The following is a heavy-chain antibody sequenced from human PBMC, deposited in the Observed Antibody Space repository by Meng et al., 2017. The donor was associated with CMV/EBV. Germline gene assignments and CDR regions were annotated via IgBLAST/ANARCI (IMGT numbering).Heavy chain of an antibody. CDR3: ARGRLFCSSTSCRNGGIGY. Sequence: VKVSCKASGYTFTSYDINWVRQATGQGLEWMGWMNPNSGNTGYAQKFQGRVTITRNTSISTAYMELSSLRSEDTAVYYCARGRLFCSSTSCRNGGIGYWGQGTLVTVSS. D-gene: IGHD2-2*01. J-gene: IGHJ4*02. CDR2: MNPNSGNT. V-gene: IGHV1-8*03. CDR1: GYTFTSYD.